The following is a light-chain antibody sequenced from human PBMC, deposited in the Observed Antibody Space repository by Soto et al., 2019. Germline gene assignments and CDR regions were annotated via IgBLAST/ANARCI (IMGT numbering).Light chain of an antibody. J-gene: IGKJ1*01. CDR3: QQYFSHSWT. V-gene: IGKV1-5*01. Sequence: DIQMTQSPSTLSTSVGDRVTITCRASQSISSWLAWYQQKPGKAPKLLIYDASSLHSGVPSRFSGSRSGTEFTLTISSLQPDDFATYYCQQYFSHSWTFGQGTKVDIK. CDR2: DAS. CDR1: QSISSW.